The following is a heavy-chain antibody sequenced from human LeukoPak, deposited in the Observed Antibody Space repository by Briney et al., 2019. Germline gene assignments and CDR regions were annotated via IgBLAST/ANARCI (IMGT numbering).Heavy chain of an antibody. CDR3: ARGRITMVRGVILLSPLDY. J-gene: IGHJ4*02. V-gene: IGHV1-18*01. Sequence: ASVKVSCKASGYTFTSYGISWVRQAPGQGLEWMGWISAYNGNTNYAQKLQGRVTMTTDTSTSTAYMELRSLRSDDTAVYYCARGRITMVRGVILLSPLDYWGQGTLVTVSS. CDR2: ISAYNGNT. CDR1: GYTFTSYG. D-gene: IGHD3-10*01.